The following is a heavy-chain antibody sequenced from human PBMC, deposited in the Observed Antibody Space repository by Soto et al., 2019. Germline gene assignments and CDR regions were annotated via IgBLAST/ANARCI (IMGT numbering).Heavy chain of an antibody. D-gene: IGHD3-3*01. CDR1: GFSLSNARMG. V-gene: IGHV2-26*01. Sequence: QVTLKESGPVLVKPTETLTLTCTVSGFSLSNARMGVSWIRQPPGKALEWLAHIFSNDEKSYSTSLKSRLTISKDTSKSQVVLTMTNMDPVDTATYYCARMHHFTIFGVVTKNWFDPWGQGTLVTVSS. CDR2: IFSNDEK. J-gene: IGHJ5*02. CDR3: ARMHHFTIFGVVTKNWFDP.